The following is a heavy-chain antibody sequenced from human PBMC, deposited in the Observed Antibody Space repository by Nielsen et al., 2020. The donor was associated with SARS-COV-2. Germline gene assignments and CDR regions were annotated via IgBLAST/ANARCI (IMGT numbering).Heavy chain of an antibody. CDR2: ISHDGNDY. CDR1: GFIFRDYG. V-gene: IGHV3-30*18. Sequence: GGSLRLSCEASGFIFRDYGMHWVRQSAGKGLEWVALISHDGNDYKYADSVKGRFTISRDNSKNTLYLEMSNLRSEDTATYYCAKVIVPDCNGGTCYFRNYYYGMDVWGQGTPVTVSS. J-gene: IGHJ6*02. D-gene: IGHD2-15*01. CDR3: AKVIVPDCNGGTCYFRNYYYGMDV.